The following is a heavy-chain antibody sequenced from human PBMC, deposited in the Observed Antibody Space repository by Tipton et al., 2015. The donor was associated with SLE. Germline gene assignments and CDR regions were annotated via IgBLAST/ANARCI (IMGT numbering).Heavy chain of an antibody. V-gene: IGHV3-7*01. CDR3: AKGYDSSGYSRFDY. CDR2: IKQDGSEK. CDR1: GFTFSSYW. J-gene: IGHJ4*02. Sequence: SLRLSCAASGFTFSSYWMSWVRQAPGKGLEWVANIKQDGSEKYYVDSVKGRFTISRDNAKNSLYLQMNSLRAEDTAVYYCAKGYDSSGYSRFDYWGQGTLVTVSS. D-gene: IGHD3-22*01.